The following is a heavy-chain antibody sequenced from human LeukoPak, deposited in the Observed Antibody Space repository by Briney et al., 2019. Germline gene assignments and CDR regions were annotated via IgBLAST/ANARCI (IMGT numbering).Heavy chain of an antibody. J-gene: IGHJ6*03. Sequence: SETLSLTCTVSGGSISSYYWSWIRQPPGKGLEWIGYNHYSGSTNYNPSLKSRVTISVDTSKNQFSLKLSSVTAADTAVYYCARTTEGYCRGRSCYSYYYYMDVWGKGTTVTVSS. CDR1: GGSISSYY. V-gene: IGHV4-59*01. CDR2: NHYSGST. CDR3: ARTTEGYCRGRSCYSYYYYMDV. D-gene: IGHD2-15*01.